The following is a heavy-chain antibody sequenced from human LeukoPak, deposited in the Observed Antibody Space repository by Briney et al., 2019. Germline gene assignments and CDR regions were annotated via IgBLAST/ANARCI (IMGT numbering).Heavy chain of an antibody. CDR3: ARGIAVTREFDQ. CDR1: GYTFTTYG. V-gene: IGHV1-18*04. D-gene: IGHD6-19*01. J-gene: IGHJ4*02. Sequence: ASVKVSCKASGYTFTTYGINWVRQAPGQGLEWMGWISENKGNTNHAQRFQGRVTMTTDTSTNTAYMELRSPRSDDTAVYYCARGIAVTREFDQWGQGTLVIVSS. CDR2: ISENKGNT.